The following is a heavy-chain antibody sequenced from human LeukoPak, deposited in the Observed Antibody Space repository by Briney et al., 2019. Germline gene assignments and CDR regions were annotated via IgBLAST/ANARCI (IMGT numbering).Heavy chain of an antibody. CDR3: AKGVSRGVDPTGLEY. CDR2: ISYDGSDR. Sequence: GGSLRLSCVASGFTFSSYGMHWVRQAPGKGPEWVAVISYDGSDRYYANFVKGRSTISRDNSKNTLFLQTNSMRPEDTAVYYCAKGVSRGVDPTGLEYWGQGTLVTVSS. J-gene: IGHJ4*02. CDR1: GFTFSSYG. V-gene: IGHV3-30*18. D-gene: IGHD1-1*01.